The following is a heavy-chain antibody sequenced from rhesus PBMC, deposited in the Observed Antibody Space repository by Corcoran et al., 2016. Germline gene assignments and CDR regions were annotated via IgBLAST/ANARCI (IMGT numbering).Heavy chain of an antibody. D-gene: IGHD5-12*01. Sequence: QVQLQESGPGLVKPSETLSLTCAVSGDSFRSYWWTWIRQPPGKALEWLGEINGDSGHTNYTPSLQSRLTISRDASKNQFSLSLSSVTAADMAVYYCAGGHSYTWLYWGQGVLVIVSS. J-gene: IGHJ4*01. CDR2: INGDSGHT. CDR3: AGGHSYTWLY. CDR1: GDSFRSYW. V-gene: IGHV4-80*01.